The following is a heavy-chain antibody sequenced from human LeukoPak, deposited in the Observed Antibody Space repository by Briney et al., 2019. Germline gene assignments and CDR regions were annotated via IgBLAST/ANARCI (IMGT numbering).Heavy chain of an antibody. CDR2: ISSSGSTI. V-gene: IGHV3-11*01. J-gene: IGHJ4*02. CDR3: ASSGYSSSWEPTLDY. D-gene: IGHD6-13*01. Sequence: PGGSLRLSCAASGFTFSDYYMSWIRQAPGKGLEWVSYISSSGSTIYYAASVKGRFTISRDNAKNSLYLQMNSLRAEDTAVYYCASSGYSSSWEPTLDYWGQGTLVTVSS. CDR1: GFTFSDYY.